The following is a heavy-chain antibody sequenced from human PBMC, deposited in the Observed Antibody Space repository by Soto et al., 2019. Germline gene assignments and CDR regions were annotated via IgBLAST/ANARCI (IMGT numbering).Heavy chain of an antibody. D-gene: IGHD6-19*01. Sequence: VASVKVSCKASGGTFSSYAISWVRQAPGQGLEWMVGIIPIFGTANYAQKFQGRVTITADKSTSTAYMELSSLRYDDTARYYCAREASAVLSLDYWGQGTLVTVSS. CDR3: AREASAVLSLDY. CDR2: IIPIFGTA. V-gene: IGHV1-69*06. CDR1: GGTFSSYA. J-gene: IGHJ4*02.